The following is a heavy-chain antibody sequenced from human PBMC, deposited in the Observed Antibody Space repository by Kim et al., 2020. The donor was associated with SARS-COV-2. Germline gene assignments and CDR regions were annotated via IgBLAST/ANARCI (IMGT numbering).Heavy chain of an antibody. V-gene: IGHV4-34*01. D-gene: IGHD2-2*01. Sequence: SETLSLTCAVYGGSFSGYYWSWIRQPPGKGLEWIGEINHSGSTNYNPSLKSRVTISVDTSKNQFSLKLSSVTAADTAVYYCARARPPFYCSSTSCQTYYYYYYGMDVWGQGTTVTVSS. J-gene: IGHJ6*02. CDR2: INHSGST. CDR1: GGSFSGYY. CDR3: ARARPPFYCSSTSCQTYYYYYYGMDV.